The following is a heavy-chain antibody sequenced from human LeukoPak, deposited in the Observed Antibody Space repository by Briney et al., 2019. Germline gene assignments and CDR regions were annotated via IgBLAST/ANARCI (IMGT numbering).Heavy chain of an antibody. CDR1: GGSVSSYY. CDR3: VFTEKWLAFDF. J-gene: IGHJ4*02. V-gene: IGHV4-59*02. D-gene: IGHD6-19*01. CDR2: IYGSGTT. Sequence: PSETLSLTCSVSGGSVSSYYWSWIRQSPEKGLEWIGNIYGSGTTNYNPSLGGRVAISVDTSRNQFSLRLNSVTTADTAIYYCVFTEKWLAFDFWGRGILVTVSS.